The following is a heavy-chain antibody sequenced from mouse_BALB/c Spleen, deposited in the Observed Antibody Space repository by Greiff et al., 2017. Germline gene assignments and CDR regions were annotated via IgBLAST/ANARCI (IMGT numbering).Heavy chain of an antibody. CDR3: ARQRSTMITTDWYFDV. V-gene: IGHV5-6*01. Sequence: EVQVVESGGDLVKPGGSLKLSCAASGFTFSSYGMSWVRQTPDKRLEWVATISSGGSYTYYPDSVKGRFTISRDNAKNTLYLQMSSLKSEDTAMYYCARQRSTMITTDWYFDVWGAGTTVTVSS. J-gene: IGHJ1*01. D-gene: IGHD2-4*01. CDR1: GFTFSSYG. CDR2: ISSGGSYT.